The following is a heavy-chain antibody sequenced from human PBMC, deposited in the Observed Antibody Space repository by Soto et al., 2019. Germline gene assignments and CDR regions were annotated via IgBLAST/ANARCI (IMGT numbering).Heavy chain of an antibody. J-gene: IGHJ4*02. CDR3: ARYGSGSYYPTTFDY. CDR2: IYYSGST. CDR1: GGSISSSGYN. Sequence: QVQLQESGPGLVKPSQTLSLTCTVSGGSISSSGYNWSWIRQHPGKGLEWIGYIYYSGSTYYNPSLNSRVTISVDTSQNQFSLKLSSVTAADTAVYFWARYGSGSYYPTTFDYWGQGALVTVSS. V-gene: IGHV4-31*03. D-gene: IGHD3-10*01.